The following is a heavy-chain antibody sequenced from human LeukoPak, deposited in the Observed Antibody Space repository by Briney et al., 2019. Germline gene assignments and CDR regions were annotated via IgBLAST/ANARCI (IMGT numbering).Heavy chain of an antibody. Sequence: GGSLRLSCAASGFSFSSYAMTWVRQAPGKGPEWISSITDRGGNTYSADSVKGRFTISRDSSKNTLYLQMNSLRVEDTAVYYCAKAPERSCNGASCYPLDYWGQGTLVTVSS. CDR1: GFSFSSYA. V-gene: IGHV3-23*01. CDR2: ITDRGGNT. CDR3: AKAPERSCNGASCYPLDY. J-gene: IGHJ4*02. D-gene: IGHD2-15*01.